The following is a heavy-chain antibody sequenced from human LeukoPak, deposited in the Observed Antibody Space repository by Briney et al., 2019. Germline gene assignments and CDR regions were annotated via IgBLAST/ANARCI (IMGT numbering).Heavy chain of an antibody. V-gene: IGHV3-48*03. J-gene: IGHJ4*02. CDR3: ARDSYGGNAFDY. Sequence: GGSLRLSCAASEFTFSSYEMNWVRQAPGKGLEWVSYISSSGSTIYYADSVKGRFTISRDNAKNSLYLQMNSLRAEDTAVYYCARDSYGGNAFDYWGQGTLVTVSS. CDR2: ISSSGSTI. CDR1: EFTFSSYE. D-gene: IGHD4-23*01.